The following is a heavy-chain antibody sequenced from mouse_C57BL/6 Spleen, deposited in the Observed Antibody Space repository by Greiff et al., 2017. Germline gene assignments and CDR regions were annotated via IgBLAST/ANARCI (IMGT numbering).Heavy chain of an antibody. CDR3: ARGGYSNYYFDY. V-gene: IGHV1-54*01. J-gene: IGHJ2*01. D-gene: IGHD2-5*01. Sequence: QVQLQQSGAELVRPGTSVKVSCKASGYAFTNYLIEWVKQRPGQGLEWIGGINPGSGGTNYNEKFKGKATLTADKSSSTAYMQLSSLTSEDSAVYFCARGGYSNYYFDYWGQGTTLTVSS. CDR1: GYAFTNYL. CDR2: INPGSGGT.